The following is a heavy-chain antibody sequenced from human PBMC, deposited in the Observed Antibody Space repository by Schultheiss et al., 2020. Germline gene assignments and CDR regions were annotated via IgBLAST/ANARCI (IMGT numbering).Heavy chain of an antibody. CDR1: GGSVTSGDYY. V-gene: IGHV4-61*08. Sequence: SETLSLTCTVSGGSVTSGDYYWSWIRQPPGKRLEWIGYVYYTGSTNYNPSLKSRVTISVDTSKNQFSLRLTSATTADTAVYFCGRGGWSIDYWGRGTLVTVSS. D-gene: IGHD6-19*01. J-gene: IGHJ4*02. CDR2: VYYTGST. CDR3: GRGGWSIDY.